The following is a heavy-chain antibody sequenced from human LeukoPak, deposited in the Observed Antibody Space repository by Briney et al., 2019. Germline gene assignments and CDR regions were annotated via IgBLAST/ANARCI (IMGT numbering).Heavy chain of an antibody. CDR2: INAGNGNT. CDR1: GYTFISYV. V-gene: IGHV1-3*01. Sequence: ASVKVSCKASGYTFISYVMHWVRQAPGQRLEWMGWINAGNGNTEYSQKSQGRVTITRDTSASTAYMELSSLRSEDTAVYYCARADSRGYYPAYYGMDVWGQGTTVTVSS. CDR3: ARADSRGYYPAYYGMDV. D-gene: IGHD3-22*01. J-gene: IGHJ6*02.